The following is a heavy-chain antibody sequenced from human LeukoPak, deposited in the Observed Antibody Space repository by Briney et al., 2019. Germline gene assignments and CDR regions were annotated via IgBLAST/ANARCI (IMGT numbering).Heavy chain of an antibody. D-gene: IGHD4-23*01. CDR2: ISSSSSYI. CDR3: ARVVYGGNLDFDY. V-gene: IGHV3-21*01. CDR1: GFTFSSYS. J-gene: IGHJ4*02. Sequence: PGGSLRLSCAASGFTFSSYSMNWVCQAPGKGLEWVSSISSSSSYIYYADSVKGRFTISRDNAKNSLYLQMNSLRAEDTAVYYCARVVYGGNLDFDYWGQGTLVTVSS.